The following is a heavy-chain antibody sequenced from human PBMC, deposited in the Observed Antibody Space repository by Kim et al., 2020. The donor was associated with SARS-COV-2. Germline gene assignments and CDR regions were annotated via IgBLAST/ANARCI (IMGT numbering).Heavy chain of an antibody. V-gene: IGHV3-23*01. J-gene: IGHJ1*01. Sequence: GGSLRLSCAASGFTFSSYAMSWVRQAPGKGLEWVSAISASGGTTYYADSVKGRFTISRDNSKNTLYLQMNSLRAEDTAVYYCAKDSDLVVTFPLSWGQGTLVTVSS. CDR2: ISASGGTT. CDR1: GFTFSSYA. D-gene: IGHD2-15*01. CDR3: AKDSDLVVTFPLS.